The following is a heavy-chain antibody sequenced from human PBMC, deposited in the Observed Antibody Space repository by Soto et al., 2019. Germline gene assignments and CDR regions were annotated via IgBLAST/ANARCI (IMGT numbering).Heavy chain of an antibody. CDR2: ISGSGGST. J-gene: IGHJ3*02. CDR1: GGTCRDYG. V-gene: IGHV3-23*01. D-gene: IGHD3-9*01. Sequence: SKRVSRRAAGGTCRDYGGSRVRKENGKGLEWVSAISGSGGSTYYADSVKGRFTISRDNSKNTLYLQMNSLRAEDTALFFCAKDPIFDWDHAFDIWAKGQWSPSPQ. CDR3: AKDPIFDWDHAFDI.